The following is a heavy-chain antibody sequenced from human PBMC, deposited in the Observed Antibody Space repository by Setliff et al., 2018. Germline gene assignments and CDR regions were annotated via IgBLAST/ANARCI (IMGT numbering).Heavy chain of an antibody. V-gene: IGHV4-59*11. CDR3: ARENGYCSGGACYFMFDY. J-gene: IGHJ4*02. D-gene: IGHD2-15*01. CDR2: IHYSGTT. CDR1: GGSSSSHY. Sequence: KPSETLSLTCTVSGGSSSSHYWSWIRQPPGKGLEWIGYIHYSGTTNYNPSLKSRVTLSLDTAKNQFSLELRAVTAADTALYYCARENGYCSGGACYFMFDYWGQGTQVTVSS.